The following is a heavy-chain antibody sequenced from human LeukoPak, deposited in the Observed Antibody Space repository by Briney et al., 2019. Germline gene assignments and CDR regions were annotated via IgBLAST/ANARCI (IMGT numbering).Heavy chain of an antibody. CDR1: GGSISSSSYY. CDR3: ARHSRSGSGGYENAFDI. V-gene: IGHV4-39*01. D-gene: IGHD5-12*01. J-gene: IGHJ3*02. CDR2: IYSGGST. Sequence: PSETLSLTCTVSGGSISSSSYYWDWIRQSPGKGLEWIGNIYSGGSTYYTPSLKSRVTISVDTSKNQFSLKLSSVTAADTPIYFCARHSRSGSGGYENAFDIWGQGTMVTVSS.